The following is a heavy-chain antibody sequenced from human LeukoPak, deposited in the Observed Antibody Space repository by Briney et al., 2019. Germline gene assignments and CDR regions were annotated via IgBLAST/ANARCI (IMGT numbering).Heavy chain of an antibody. V-gene: IGHV7-4-1*02. J-gene: IGHJ4*02. CDR2: INTNTGNP. Sequence: ASVTVSCKASGYTFTSYAMNWVRQAPGQGLEWMGWINTNTGNPTYAQGFTGRFVFSLDTSVSTAYLQISSLKAEDTAVYYCARDFYGDYGSNYFDYWGQGILVTVSS. CDR1: GYTFTSYA. D-gene: IGHD4-17*01. CDR3: ARDFYGDYGSNYFDY.